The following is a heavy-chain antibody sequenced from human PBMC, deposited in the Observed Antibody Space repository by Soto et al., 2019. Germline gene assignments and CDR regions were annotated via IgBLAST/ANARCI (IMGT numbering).Heavy chain of an antibody. J-gene: IGHJ6*02. CDR2: IYPGDSDT. Sequence: GESLKISCKGSGYSFTSYWIGWVRQMPGKGLEWMGIIYPGDSDTRYSPSFQGQVTISADKSISTAYLQWSSLKASDTAMYYCCVEMATIGSYYYYGMDGWGQGTTVTVSS. CDR3: CVEMATIGSYYYYGMDG. D-gene: IGHD5-12*01. V-gene: IGHV5-51*01. CDR1: GYSFTSYW.